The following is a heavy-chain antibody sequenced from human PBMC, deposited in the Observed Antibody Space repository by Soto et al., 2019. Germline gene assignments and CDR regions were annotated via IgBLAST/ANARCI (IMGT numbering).Heavy chain of an antibody. CDR1: GYTFTSYG. Sequence: ASVKVSCKASGYTFTSYGISWVRQAPGQGLEWMGWINPYNGNTSYAQKFQGRVTMTRNTSISTAYMELSSLRSEDTAVYYCARERSAAGTGWFDPWGQGTLVTVSS. CDR3: ARERSAAGTGWFDP. V-gene: IGHV1-8*02. J-gene: IGHJ5*02. D-gene: IGHD6-13*01. CDR2: INPYNGNT.